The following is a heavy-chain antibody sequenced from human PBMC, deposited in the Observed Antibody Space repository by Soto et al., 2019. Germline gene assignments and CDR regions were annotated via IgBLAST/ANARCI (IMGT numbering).Heavy chain of an antibody. D-gene: IGHD3-16*01. CDR1: GFTFTSSA. Sequence: QMQLVQSGPEVKKPGTSVKVSCKASGFTFTSSAMQWVRQARGQRLDWLGWIVVGSGNTNYAQKSPVRVTITRDMSTRASYMELSRLRSENNSVYYFAADLGQVFGYYYYYYMDVWGKGNTVTVSS. CDR2: IVVGSGNT. V-gene: IGHV1-58*02. J-gene: IGHJ6*03. CDR3: AADLGQVFGYYYYYYMDV.